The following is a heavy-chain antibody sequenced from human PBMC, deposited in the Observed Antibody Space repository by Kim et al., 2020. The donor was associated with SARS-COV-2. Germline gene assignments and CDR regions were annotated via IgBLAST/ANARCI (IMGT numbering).Heavy chain of an antibody. CDR1: RFTFNMYS. J-gene: IGHJ6*02. Sequence: GGSLRLSCAASRFTFNMYSMNWVRQAPGKGLEWVSSISSGHIVYYAASVKGRFTISRDDAKSSFFLQMNSLRPEDTAIHYCARDCSGGSCTEGARGGMDVWGQGTAVTVSS. CDR3: ARDCSGGSCTEGARGGMDV. V-gene: IGHV3-21*06. D-gene: IGHD2-15*01. CDR2: ISSGHIV.